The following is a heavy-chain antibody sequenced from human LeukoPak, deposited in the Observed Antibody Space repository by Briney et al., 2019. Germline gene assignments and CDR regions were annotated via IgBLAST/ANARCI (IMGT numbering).Heavy chain of an antibody. J-gene: IGHJ3*02. Sequence: GGSLRLSCAASGLTFDDYAMHWVRQAPGKGLEWVSGISWNSGSIGYADSVKGRFTISRDNAKNSLYLQMNSLRAEDTAVYYCARGDYSKYGGAFDIWGQGTMVTVSS. CDR1: GLTFDDYA. D-gene: IGHD4-11*01. CDR3: ARGDYSKYGGAFDI. CDR2: ISWNSGSI. V-gene: IGHV3-9*01.